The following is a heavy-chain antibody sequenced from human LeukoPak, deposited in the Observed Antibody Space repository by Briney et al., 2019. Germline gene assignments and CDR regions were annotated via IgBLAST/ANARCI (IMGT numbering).Heavy chain of an antibody. CDR3: ARIGYDYVWGSYRYPAPHWLDP. Sequence: SETLSLTCTVSGGSISSSSYYWGWIRQPPGKGLEWIGSIYYSGSTYYNPSLKSRVTISVDKSKNQFSLKLSSVTPADAAVYYCARIGYDYVWGSYRYPAPHWLDPWGPGTLVTVSS. D-gene: IGHD3-16*02. V-gene: IGHV4-39*07. J-gene: IGHJ5*02. CDR2: IYYSGST. CDR1: GGSISSSSYY.